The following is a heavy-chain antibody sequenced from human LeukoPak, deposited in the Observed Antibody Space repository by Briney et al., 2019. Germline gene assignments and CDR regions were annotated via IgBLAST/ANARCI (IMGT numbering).Heavy chain of an antibody. Sequence: SQTLSLTCKVSGDSLSSSTCNWSWVRQPPGKGLEWIGYISQSGNSYFTPSLKSRATISVDRSKNQFSLTLTSVTAADTAVYYCARDQVDYDTPDHFDYWGKGTLVTVSS. CDR1: GDSLSSSTCN. D-gene: IGHD3-22*01. CDR3: ARDQVDYDTPDHFDY. CDR2: ISQSGNS. J-gene: IGHJ4*02. V-gene: IGHV4-30-2*01.